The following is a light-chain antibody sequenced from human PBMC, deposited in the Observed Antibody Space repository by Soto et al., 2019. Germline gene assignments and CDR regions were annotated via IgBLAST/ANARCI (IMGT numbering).Light chain of an antibody. V-gene: IGKV1-33*01. J-gene: IGKJ4*01. CDR3: QQSTGLPT. Sequence: DIQMTQSPSSLSASVGDRVTISCQASRDISNYLNWYQQQPGKAPKLLISDASNLEAGVPTRFSASGSGTYFTFTISSLQPEDLATYYCQQSTGLPTFGGGTEVEI. CDR1: RDISNY. CDR2: DAS.